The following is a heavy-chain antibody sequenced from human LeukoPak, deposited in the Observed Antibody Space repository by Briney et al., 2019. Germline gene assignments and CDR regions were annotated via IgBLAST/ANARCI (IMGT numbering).Heavy chain of an antibody. CDR3: AKDIASGSYGRLDY. CDR2: IYSGGST. D-gene: IGHD1-26*01. Sequence: GGSLRLSCAASGFTVSSNYMSWVRQAPGKGLEWVSVIYSGGSTYYADSVKGRFTISRDNSKNMLYLEMNSLSTEDTAVYYCAKDIASGSYGRLDYWGQGTLVTVSS. CDR1: GFTVSSNY. V-gene: IGHV3-66*02. J-gene: IGHJ4*02.